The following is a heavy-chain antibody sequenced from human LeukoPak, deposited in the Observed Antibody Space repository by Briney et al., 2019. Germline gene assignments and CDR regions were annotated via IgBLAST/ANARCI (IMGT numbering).Heavy chain of an antibody. V-gene: IGHV3-64*01. D-gene: IGHD1-20*01. CDR3: ARAMHNWNDGSCFDI. CDR1: GFTFSNYA. Sequence: PGGSLRLSCAASGFTFSNYAMHWVRQAPGKGLEYVSGISSNGGRTYFGNSVKGRFTISRDNSKNTLYLQMGSLRPEDMAVYYCARAMHNWNDGSCFDIWGQGTMVTVSS. J-gene: IGHJ3*02. CDR2: ISSNGGRT.